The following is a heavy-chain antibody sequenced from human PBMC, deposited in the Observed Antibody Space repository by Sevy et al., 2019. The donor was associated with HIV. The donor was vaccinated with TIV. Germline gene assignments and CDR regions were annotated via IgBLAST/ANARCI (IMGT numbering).Heavy chain of an antibody. CDR2: MSPYNGNK. D-gene: IGHD2-2*01. J-gene: IGHJ4*02. CDR1: GYTFTTYN. Sequence: ASVKVSCKASGYTFTTYNIVWVRQAPGQGLEWLAWMSPYNGNKNYAQRVQGRVTMTTDTFTGTAILELRSLKCDDTAVYYCARGSSSWYDYWGQGTLVTVSS. CDR3: ARGSSSWYDY. V-gene: IGHV1-18*01.